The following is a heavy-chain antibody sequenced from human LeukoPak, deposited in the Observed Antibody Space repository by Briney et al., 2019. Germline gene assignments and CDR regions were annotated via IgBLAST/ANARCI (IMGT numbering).Heavy chain of an antibody. D-gene: IGHD3-10*01. V-gene: IGHV3-66*01. J-gene: IGHJ4*02. Sequence: GGSLRLSCAASGFTVSSNYMSWVHQAPGKGLEWVSVIYSGGSTYYADSVKGRFTISRDNSKNTLYLQMNSLRAEDTAVYYCARGYYYGSGSYLDYWGQGTLVTVSS. CDR3: ARGYYYGSGSYLDY. CDR2: IYSGGST. CDR1: GFTVSSNY.